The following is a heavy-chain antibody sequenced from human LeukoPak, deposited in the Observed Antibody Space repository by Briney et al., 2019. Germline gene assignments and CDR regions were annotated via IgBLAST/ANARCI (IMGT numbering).Heavy chain of an antibody. V-gene: IGHV3-30-3*01. CDR2: ISYDGSNK. J-gene: IGHJ4*02. D-gene: IGHD6-6*01. Sequence: PGGNLRLSCAASGFTCSSYARHWGRKAPGKGRKWVAVISYDGSNKYYADSVKGRFTISRDNSKNTLYLQMNSLRAEDTAVYYCARDGGGIAARPPGDYWGQGTLVTVSS. CDR3: ARDGGGIAARPPGDY. CDR1: GFTCSSYA.